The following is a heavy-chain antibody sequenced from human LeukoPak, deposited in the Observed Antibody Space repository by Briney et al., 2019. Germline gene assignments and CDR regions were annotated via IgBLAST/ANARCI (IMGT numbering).Heavy chain of an antibody. V-gene: IGHV1-18*01. CDR1: GYTFTTYN. J-gene: IGHJ5*02. CDR2: ISAYNGNT. D-gene: IGHD3-22*01. CDR3: ARGGGTTYYYDSSGYYGRWFDP. Sequence: ASVKVSCKASGYTFTTYNISWVRQAPGQGLEWMGWISAYNGNTNYAQKLQGRVTMTTDTSTSTAYMELRSLRSDDTAVYYCARGGGTTYYYDSSGYYGRWFDPWGQGTLVTVSS.